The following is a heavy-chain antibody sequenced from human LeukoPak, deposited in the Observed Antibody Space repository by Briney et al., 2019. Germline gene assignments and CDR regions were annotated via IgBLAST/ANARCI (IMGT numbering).Heavy chain of an antibody. CDR2: IYHSGST. D-gene: IGHD3-3*01. J-gene: IGHJ5*02. CDR1: GYSISSGYY. Sequence: PSETLSLXCAVPGYSISSGYYWGWIRQPPGKGLEWIGSIYHSGSTYYNPSLKRRVTISINTSKNQFSLKLSSVTAADTAVHYCARSNYDFWSGYLNWFDPWGQGILVTVSS. V-gene: IGHV4-38-2*01. CDR3: ARSNYDFWSGYLNWFDP.